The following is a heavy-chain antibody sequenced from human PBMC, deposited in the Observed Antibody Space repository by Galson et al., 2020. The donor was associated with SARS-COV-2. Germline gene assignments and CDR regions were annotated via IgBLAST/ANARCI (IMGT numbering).Heavy chain of an antibody. V-gene: IGHV3-13*01. CDR2: IGTGGDT. J-gene: IGHJ4*02. Sequence: TGRSMRLSCAASGFTFSSYDMHWVRQGTGKGLEWVSAIGTGGDTYYSDSVRGRFTISRASARNSLYLQMDSLRAGDTAVYYCAREIQSYGWESYFKLFDQWGQGTLGTVSS. D-gene: IGHD3-10*01. CDR3: AREIQSYGWESYFKLFDQ. CDR1: GFTFSSYD.